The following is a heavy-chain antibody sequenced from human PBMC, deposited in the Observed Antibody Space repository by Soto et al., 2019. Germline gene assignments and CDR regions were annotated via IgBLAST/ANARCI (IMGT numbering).Heavy chain of an antibody. CDR3: ARTGSGSYYVHFDY. D-gene: IGHD1-26*01. Sequence: PSETLSLTCTVSSGSVSSGSYYWTWIRQPPGKGLEWIGYIYYSGSTNYSPSLKSRVTISVDTSKNQFSLKLNSVTAADTAVYYCARTGSGSYYVHFDYWGQGTLVTVSS. CDR2: IYYSGST. CDR1: SGSVSSGSYY. J-gene: IGHJ4*02. V-gene: IGHV4-61*01.